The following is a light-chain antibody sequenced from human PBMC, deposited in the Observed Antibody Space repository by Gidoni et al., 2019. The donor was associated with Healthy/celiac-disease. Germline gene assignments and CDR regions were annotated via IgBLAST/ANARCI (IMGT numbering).Light chain of an antibody. CDR3: QQSQGTPWT. V-gene: IGKV1-39*01. J-gene: IGKJ1*01. Sequence: DVQMTQSPSSLSATVGDRVTITCRASQSLDRFLNWYQQIPGKAPKLLIYAASTLQSGVPSRFSGSGSGTQFTLTITSLHPEDSATDFCQQSQGTPWTFGQGTKVEIK. CDR2: AAS. CDR1: QSLDRF.